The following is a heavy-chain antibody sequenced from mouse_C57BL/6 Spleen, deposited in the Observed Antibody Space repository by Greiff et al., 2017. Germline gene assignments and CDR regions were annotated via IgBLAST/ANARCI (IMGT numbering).Heavy chain of an antibody. CDR1: GFTFSDYG. CDR3: ARLGSSYGYFDV. CDR2: ISSGSSTI. D-gene: IGHD1-1*01. Sequence: EVKLMESGGGLVKPGGSLKLSCAASGFTFSDYGMHWVRQAPEKGLEWVAYISSGSSTIYYADTVKGRLTISRDNATNTLFLQMTSLRSEDTAMYYCARLGSSYGYFDVWGTGTTVTVAS. J-gene: IGHJ1*03. V-gene: IGHV5-17*01.